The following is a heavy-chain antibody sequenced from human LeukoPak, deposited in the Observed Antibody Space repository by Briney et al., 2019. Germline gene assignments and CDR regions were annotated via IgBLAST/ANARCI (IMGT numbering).Heavy chain of an antibody. V-gene: IGHV4-30-2*03. CDR1: GGSISSGGYS. CDR2: IYHSGST. CDR3: ARRYSSRIV. Sequence: SETLSLTCAVSGGSISSGGYSWSWIRQPPGKGLEWIGYIYHSGSTYYNPSLKSRVTISVDTSKNQFSLKLSSVTAADTAVYYCARRYSSRIVWGQGTLVTVSS. J-gene: IGHJ4*02. D-gene: IGHD6-13*01.